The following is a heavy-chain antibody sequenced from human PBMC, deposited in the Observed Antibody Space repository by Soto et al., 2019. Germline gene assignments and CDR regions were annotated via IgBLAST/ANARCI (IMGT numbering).Heavy chain of an antibody. CDR1: GGSFSCYY. CDR2: INHSGST. CDR3: AKSVYNWNEGFFDY. J-gene: IGHJ4*02. V-gene: IGHV4-34*01. D-gene: IGHD1-1*01. Sequence: PSETLSLTCAVYGGSFSCYYWSWIRQPPGKGLEWIGEINHSGSTNYNPSLKSRVTISVDTSKNQFSLKLSSVTAADTAVYYCAKSVYNWNEGFFDYWGQGTLVTVSS.